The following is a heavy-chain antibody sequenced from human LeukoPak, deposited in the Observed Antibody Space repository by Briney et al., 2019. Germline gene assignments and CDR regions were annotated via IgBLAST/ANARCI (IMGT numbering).Heavy chain of an antibody. J-gene: IGHJ5*02. D-gene: IGHD6-13*01. Sequence: SSETLSLTCTVSGGSISSSSYYWGWIRQPPGKGLEWIGSIYYSGSTYYNPSLKSRVTISVDTSKNQFSLKLSSVTAADTAVYYCARGAAGNWFDPWGQGTLVTVSS. CDR1: GGSISSSSYY. CDR2: IYYSGST. CDR3: ARGAAGNWFDP. V-gene: IGHV4-39*07.